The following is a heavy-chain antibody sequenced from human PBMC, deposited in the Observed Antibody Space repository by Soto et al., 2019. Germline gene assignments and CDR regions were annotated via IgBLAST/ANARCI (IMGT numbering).Heavy chain of an antibody. J-gene: IGHJ6*02. D-gene: IGHD6-13*01. Sequence: QVQLVGSGGGVVQPGRSLRLSCAASGFTFSSYGMHWVRQAPGKGLEWVAVISYDGSNKYYADSVKGRFTISRDNSKNTLYLQMNSLRAEDTAVYYCAKDLYSSSWYSYDVGMDVWGQGTTVTVSS. CDR2: ISYDGSNK. CDR3: AKDLYSSSWYSYDVGMDV. CDR1: GFTFSSYG. V-gene: IGHV3-30*18.